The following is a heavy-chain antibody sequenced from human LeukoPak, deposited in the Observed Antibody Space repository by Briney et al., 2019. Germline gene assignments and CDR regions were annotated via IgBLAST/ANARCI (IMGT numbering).Heavy chain of an antibody. D-gene: IGHD3/OR15-3a*01. CDR2: IYYSGNT. Sequence: SETLSLTCTVSGVSISSSNSYWGWIRQPPGKGLEWVGSIYYSGNTYYNASLKSRVTISIDTSKNQFSLKLTSVTAADTAVYYCARQTGSGLFTLPGGQGTLVTVSS. V-gene: IGHV4-39*01. CDR1: GVSISSSNSY. J-gene: IGHJ4*02. CDR3: ARQTGSGLFTLP.